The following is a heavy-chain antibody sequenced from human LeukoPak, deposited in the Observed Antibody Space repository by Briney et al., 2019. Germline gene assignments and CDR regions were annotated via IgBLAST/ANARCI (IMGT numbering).Heavy chain of an antibody. J-gene: IGHJ4*02. CDR1: GFTFSSYA. CDR2: ISYDGSNK. V-gene: IGHV3-30-3*01. D-gene: IGHD6-13*01. CDR3: ARGSNSSSWFSGSYQGYFDY. Sequence: GGSLRLSCAASGFTFSSYAMHWVRQAPGKGLEWVAVISYDGSNKYCADSVKGRFTISRDNSKNTLYLQMNSLRAEDTAVYYCARGSNSSSWFSGSYQGYFDYWGQGTLVTVSS.